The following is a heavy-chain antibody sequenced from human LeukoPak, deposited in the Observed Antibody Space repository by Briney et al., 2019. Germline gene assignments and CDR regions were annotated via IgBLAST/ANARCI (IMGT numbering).Heavy chain of an antibody. J-gene: IGHJ5*01. CDR3: AGEYYGILTGYYNWFDS. V-gene: IGHV4-39*01. Sequence: PSETLSLTCTVSGGSISSTSYYWGWIRQPPGKGLEWIGTIYYTGSTYYSPSLKSRVTISVDTSRNQFSLKLSSVTAADSAVYYCAGEYYGILTGYYNWFDSWGQGTLVTVSS. CDR1: GGSISSTSYY. D-gene: IGHD3-9*01. CDR2: IYYTGST.